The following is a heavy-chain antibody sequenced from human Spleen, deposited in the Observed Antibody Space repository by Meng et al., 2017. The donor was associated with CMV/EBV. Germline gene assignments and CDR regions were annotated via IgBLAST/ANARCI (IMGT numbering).Heavy chain of an antibody. CDR2: IYSGGST. J-gene: IGHJ6*02. CDR1: GFTVSSNY. Sequence: GSLRLSCAVSGFTVSSNYMNWVRQAPGKGLEWVSVIYSGGSTYYADSVKGRFTISRDNSKNTLYLQMNSLRTEDTAVYYCASMRDYYYGMDVWGQGTTVTVSS. V-gene: IGHV3-66*02. CDR3: ASMRDYYYGMDV.